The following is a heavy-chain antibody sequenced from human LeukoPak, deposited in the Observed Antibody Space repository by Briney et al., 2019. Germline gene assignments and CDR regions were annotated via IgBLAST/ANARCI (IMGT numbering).Heavy chain of an antibody. CDR1: GFTFSSYS. J-gene: IGHJ3*02. CDR2: ISSSSSYI. CDR3: ARDETVIVGATKSAFDI. V-gene: IGHV3-21*01. D-gene: IGHD1-26*01. Sequence: GGSLRLSCAASGFTFSSYSMNWVRQAPGKGLEWVSSISSSSSYIYYADSVKGRFTISRDNAKNSLYLQMNSLRAEDTAVYYCARDETVIVGATKSAFDIWGQGTMVTVSS.